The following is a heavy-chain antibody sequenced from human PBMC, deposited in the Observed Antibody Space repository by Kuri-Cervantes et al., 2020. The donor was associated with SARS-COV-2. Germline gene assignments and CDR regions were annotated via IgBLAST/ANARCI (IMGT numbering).Heavy chain of an antibody. CDR1: GFTFSSYS. J-gene: IGHJ4*02. V-gene: IGHV3-30*02. CDR3: AKDLSGSFAFDY. CDR2: IWYDGSNK. D-gene: IGHD1-26*01. Sequence: GESLKISCAASGFTFSSYSMNWVRQAPGKGLEWVAFIWYDGSNKYYADSVKGRFTISRDNSKNTLYLQMNSLRAEDTAVYYCAKDLSGSFAFDYWGQGTLVTVS.